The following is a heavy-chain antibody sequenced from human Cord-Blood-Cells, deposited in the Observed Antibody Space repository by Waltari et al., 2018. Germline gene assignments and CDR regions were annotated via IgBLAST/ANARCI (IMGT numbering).Heavy chain of an antibody. D-gene: IGHD6-13*01. Sequence: GGLVQPGRSLRLSCAASGFTFDDYAMHWVRQAPGKGLEWVSGFSWNSGSIGYADSVKGRFTISRDNAKNSLYLQMNSLRAEDTALYYCAKSHSSSWYAFDIWGQGTMVTVSS. J-gene: IGHJ3*02. CDR1: GFTFDDYA. CDR2: FSWNSGSI. CDR3: AKSHSSSWYAFDI. V-gene: IGHV3-9*01.